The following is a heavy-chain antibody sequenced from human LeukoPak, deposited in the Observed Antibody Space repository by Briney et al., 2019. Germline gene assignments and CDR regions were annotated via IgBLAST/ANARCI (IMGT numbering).Heavy chain of an antibody. V-gene: IGHV4-59*08. J-gene: IGHJ3*02. CDR2: VFHSGTT. Sequence: PSETLSLTCNVSGDSLTSHFWSWIRQTPGKGLEWIGYVFHSGTTNYSPSLKSRVTISLGTSKKQFYLRLASVTAADTALYYCARRMATVTDAFDIWGRGTMVSVSS. D-gene: IGHD5-24*01. CDR3: ARRMATVTDAFDI. CDR1: GDSLTSHF.